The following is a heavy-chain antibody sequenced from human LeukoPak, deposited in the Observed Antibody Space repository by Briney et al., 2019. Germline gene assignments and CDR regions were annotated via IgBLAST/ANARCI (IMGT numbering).Heavy chain of an antibody. Sequence: PGGSLRLSCAASEFTFSSYGMHWVRQAPGKGLEWVAFIRYDGSNKYYADSVKGRFTISRDNSKNTLYLQMNSLRAEDTAVYYCTLTGSGSYYNGLDYWGQGTLVTVSS. V-gene: IGHV3-30*02. CDR1: EFTFSSYG. CDR3: TLTGSGSYYNGLDY. CDR2: IRYDGSNK. D-gene: IGHD3-10*01. J-gene: IGHJ4*02.